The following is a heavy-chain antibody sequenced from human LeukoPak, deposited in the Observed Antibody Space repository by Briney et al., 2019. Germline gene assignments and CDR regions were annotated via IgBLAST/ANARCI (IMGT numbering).Heavy chain of an antibody. CDR3: ARARYLTGSRDDAFDI. J-gene: IGHJ3*02. D-gene: IGHD2-8*02. CDR1: GFTFTSSA. Sequence: SVKVSCKASGFTFTSSAVQWVRQARGQRLEWIGWIVVGSGNTNYAQKFQERVTITRDMSTRTAYMELRSLRSDDTAVYYCARARYLTGSRDDAFDIWGQGTVVTVSS. V-gene: IGHV1-58*01. CDR2: IVVGSGNT.